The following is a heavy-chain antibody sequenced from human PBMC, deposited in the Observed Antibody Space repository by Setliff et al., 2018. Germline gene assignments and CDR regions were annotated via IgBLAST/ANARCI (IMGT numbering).Heavy chain of an antibody. CDR2: IYHSGST. D-gene: IGHD2-21*01. Sequence: SETLSLTCAVSGYSISSGYYWGWIRQPPGKGLEWIGSIYHSGSTYYNPSLKSRVTISVDTSKNQFSLKLSSVTAADTAVYYCARVALVVVIRNAFDIWGQGTMVTVSS. V-gene: IGHV4-38-2*01. J-gene: IGHJ3*02. CDR1: GYSISSGYY. CDR3: ARVALVVVIRNAFDI.